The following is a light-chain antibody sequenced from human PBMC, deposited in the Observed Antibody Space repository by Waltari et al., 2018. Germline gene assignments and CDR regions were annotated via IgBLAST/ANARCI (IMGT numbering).Light chain of an antibody. J-gene: IGLJ1*01. CDR1: TSDVGSYDL. CDR3: CSYAGRGTYV. V-gene: IGLV2-23*02. Sequence: QSALTQPASVSGTPGQSITISCSGTTSDVGSYDLVSWYQHHPGEAPKLLICEVFKRPPDTSSRFSGAKSGSMASLTISGLQPEDEADYYCCSYAGRGTYVFGSGTKVTVL. CDR2: EVF.